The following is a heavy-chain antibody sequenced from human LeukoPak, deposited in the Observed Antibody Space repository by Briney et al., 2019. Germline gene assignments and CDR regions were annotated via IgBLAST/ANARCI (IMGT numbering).Heavy chain of an antibody. Sequence: GGSLRLSCAASGFTFSSYWMSWVRQAPGKGLEWVANIKQDGSEKYYVDSVKGRFTISRDNAKNSLYLQMNSLRAEDTAVYYCARDCSGGSCSEYDAFDIWGQGTMVTVSS. CDR2: IKQDGSEK. J-gene: IGHJ3*02. V-gene: IGHV3-7*01. D-gene: IGHD2-15*01. CDR1: GFTFSSYW. CDR3: ARDCSGGSCSEYDAFDI.